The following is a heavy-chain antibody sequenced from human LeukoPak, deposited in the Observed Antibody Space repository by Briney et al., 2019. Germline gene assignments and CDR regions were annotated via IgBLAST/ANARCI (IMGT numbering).Heavy chain of an antibody. CDR3: ARDAIVAAGTEISGLDY. Sequence: ASVKVSCKASGYTFTSYYMHWVRQAPGQGLEWVGIINPSAGSTSYAQKFQGRVTMTRDTSTSTVYMELSSLRSEDTAVYYCARDAIVAAGTEISGLDYWGQGTLVTVSS. D-gene: IGHD6-13*01. CDR2: INPSAGST. V-gene: IGHV1-46*01. J-gene: IGHJ4*02. CDR1: GYTFTSYY.